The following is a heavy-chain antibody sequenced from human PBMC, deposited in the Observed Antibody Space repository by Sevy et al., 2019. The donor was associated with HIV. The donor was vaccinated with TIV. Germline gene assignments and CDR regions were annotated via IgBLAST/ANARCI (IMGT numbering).Heavy chain of an antibody. J-gene: IGHJ3*02. V-gene: IGHV3-30-3*02. Sequence: GGSLRLSCVTSGFTFRNHAMHWVRQAPGKGLEWVAVISSDGAIKYYADSVKGRFTFSRDNSKGTRYLQMNSLRPEETARYYCAKSYSGSYYIPYDAFDMWGQGTMVTVSS. CDR2: ISSDGAIK. D-gene: IGHD1-26*01. CDR1: GFTFRNHA. CDR3: AKSYSGSYYIPYDAFDM.